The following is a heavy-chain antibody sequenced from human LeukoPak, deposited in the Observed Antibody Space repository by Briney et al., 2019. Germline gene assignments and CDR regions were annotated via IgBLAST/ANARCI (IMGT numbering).Heavy chain of an antibody. CDR1: GGSISSSSYY. CDR2: IYYSGST. D-gene: IGHD2-21*02. J-gene: IGHJ4*02. V-gene: IGHV4-39*01. CDR3: ARAYCGGDCYEFDY. Sequence: SETLSLTCTVSGGSISSSSYYWGWIRQPPGKGLEWIGSIYYSGSTYYNPSLKSRVTISVDTSKNQFSLKLSSVTAADTAVYYCARAYCGGDCYEFDYWGQGTLVTVSS.